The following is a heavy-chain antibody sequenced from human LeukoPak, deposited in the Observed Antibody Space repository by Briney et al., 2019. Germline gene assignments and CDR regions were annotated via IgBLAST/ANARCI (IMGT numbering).Heavy chain of an antibody. CDR1: GFTFSSYW. CDR2: IASGGSST. CDR3: ARGGSLAYCGGDCYLGHDY. D-gene: IGHD2-21*02. J-gene: IGHJ4*02. Sequence: PGGSLRLSCAASGFTFSSYWMNWVRQAPGKGLVWVSRIASGGSSTTYADSVKGRFSISRDNAKNTLYLQMNSLRAEDTAVYYCARGGSLAYCGGDCYLGHDYWGQGTLVTVSS. V-gene: IGHV3-74*01.